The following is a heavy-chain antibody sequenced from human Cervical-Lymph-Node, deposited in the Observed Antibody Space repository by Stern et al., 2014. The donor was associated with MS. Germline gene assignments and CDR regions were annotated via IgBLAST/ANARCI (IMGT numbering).Heavy chain of an antibody. D-gene: IGHD1-26*01. CDR1: GGSISSYY. Sequence: QVQLQESGPGLVKPSETLSLTCTVSGGSISSYYWTWIRQPPGKGLEWIGYIYYNRNTDYNPSLTNYNPSLKSRLTISIDTSKSQFSLKLTSVTAADTAVYYCARSVGGTRIDYWGQGTLVTVSS. J-gene: IGHJ4*02. CDR2: IYYNRNTDYNPSLT. CDR3: ARSVGGTRIDY. V-gene: IGHV4-59*01.